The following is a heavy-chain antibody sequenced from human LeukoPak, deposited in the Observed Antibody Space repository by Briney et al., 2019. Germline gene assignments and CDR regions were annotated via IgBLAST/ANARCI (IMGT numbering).Heavy chain of an antibody. CDR3: ARGSYGFDY. CDR1: GGSITNYS. CDR2: LSYSGTT. Sequence: SETLSLTCTISGGSITNYSWSWIRQPPGKGLEWIGYLSYSGTTNYNPSLKRRVTISTDTSKNQFSLKLSSVTAADTAVYYCARGSYGFDYWGQGTLVTVSS. D-gene: IGHD4-17*01. V-gene: IGHV4-59*12. J-gene: IGHJ4*02.